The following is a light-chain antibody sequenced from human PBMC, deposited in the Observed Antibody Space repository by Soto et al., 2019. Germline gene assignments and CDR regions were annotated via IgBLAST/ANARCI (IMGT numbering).Light chain of an antibody. V-gene: IGKV3-20*01. CDR2: GAS. J-gene: IGKJ1*01. CDR3: QQYASSPRT. CDR1: QSVSSGY. Sequence: EIVLTQSPGTLSLSPGERATLSCTASQSVSSGYVAWYQQKPGQAPRLLIYGASFWASGLSDRFSGSGSGTGFTLTISRLEPEDLAVYYWQQYASSPRTFGRGTKVDIK.